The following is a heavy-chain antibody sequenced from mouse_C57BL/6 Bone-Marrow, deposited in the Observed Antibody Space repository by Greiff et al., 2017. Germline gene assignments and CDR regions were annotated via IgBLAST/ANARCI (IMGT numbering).Heavy chain of an antibody. CDR1: GYTFTSYW. J-gene: IGHJ1*03. Sequence: QVQLQQPGAELVRPGTSVKLSCKASGYTFTSYWMHWVKQRPGQGLEWIGVIDPAGSNTNYNQKFKGKATLTVDTSSSTAYMQLSSLTSEDSAVXYCALDPGSGYGYWYFDVWGTGTTVTVSS. CDR3: ALDPGSGYGYWYFDV. D-gene: IGHD1-1*01. V-gene: IGHV1-59*01. CDR2: IDPAGSNT.